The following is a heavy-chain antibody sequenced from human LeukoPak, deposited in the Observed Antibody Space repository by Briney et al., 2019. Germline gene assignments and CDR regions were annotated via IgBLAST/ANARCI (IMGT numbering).Heavy chain of an antibody. V-gene: IGHV3-7*01. D-gene: IGHD3-22*01. J-gene: IGHJ3*02. Sequence: GGSLRLSCAASGFTFSNCWMNWVRQAPGKGLEWVANIKQDGSEKYYLDSVKGRFTISRDNAKNSLYLQMNSLRAEGTAVYYCARGYYDPDAFDIWGQGTMVTVSS. CDR2: IKQDGSEK. CDR3: ARGYYDPDAFDI. CDR1: GFTFSNCW.